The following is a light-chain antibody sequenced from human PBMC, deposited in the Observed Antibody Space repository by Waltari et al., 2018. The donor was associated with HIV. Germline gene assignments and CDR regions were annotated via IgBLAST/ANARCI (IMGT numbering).Light chain of an antibody. J-gene: IGLJ1*01. CDR1: TSNIGSNA. CDR3: AAWDDSLNGYV. Sequence: QSVLTQPPPVSEAPGQRVTISCSGSTSNIGSNAVHWYQQVPGKAPKRLMYYDDLLSSGVSARFSASKSGTSASLAIRGLQSQDEADYYCAAWDDSLNGYVFGRGTKVTVL. V-gene: IGLV1-36*01. CDR2: YDD.